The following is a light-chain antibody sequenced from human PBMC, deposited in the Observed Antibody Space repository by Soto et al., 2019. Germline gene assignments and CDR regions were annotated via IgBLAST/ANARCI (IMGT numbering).Light chain of an antibody. CDR3: QQYGSSSWT. Sequence: ELVLTQSPGTLSLSPGERATLSCRASQSVSSSYLAWYQQKPGQAPRLLFYATSTRATGVPDRFSGSGSGTDFTLTISSLEPEDFAVYYCQQYGSSSWTFGQGSKVEIK. CDR2: ATS. V-gene: IGKV3-20*01. CDR1: QSVSSSY. J-gene: IGKJ1*01.